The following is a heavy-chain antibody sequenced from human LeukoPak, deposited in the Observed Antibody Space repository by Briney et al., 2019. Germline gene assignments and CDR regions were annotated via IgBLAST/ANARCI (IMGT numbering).Heavy chain of an antibody. V-gene: IGHV4-31*02. CDR1: GGSISNSGGSY. Sequence: SETLSLTCTVSGGSISNSGGSYWSWIRQHPGDGLEWIGFISYRGSTYYNPSLKSRVSMSVDTSRSQFSLRLTSVADEDTAVYYCARISQSSGGFHYWGQGTLVTVSS. D-gene: IGHD2-15*01. CDR3: ARISQSSGGFHY. J-gene: IGHJ4*02. CDR2: ISYRGST.